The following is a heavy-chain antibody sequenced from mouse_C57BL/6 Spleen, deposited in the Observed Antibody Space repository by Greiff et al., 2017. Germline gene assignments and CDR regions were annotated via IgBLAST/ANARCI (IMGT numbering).Heavy chain of an antibody. V-gene: IGHV8-8*01. D-gene: IGHD1-1*01. CDR3: ARLYYYGSSYDFDY. CDR2: IWWDDDK. CDR1: GFSLSTFGMG. Sequence: QVTLNVSGPGILQPSQTLSLTCSFSGFSLSTFGMGVGWIRQPSGKGLEWLAHIWWDDDKYYNPALKSRLTISKDTSKNQVFLKIANVDTADTATYYCARLYYYGSSYDFDYWGQGTTLTVSS. J-gene: IGHJ2*01.